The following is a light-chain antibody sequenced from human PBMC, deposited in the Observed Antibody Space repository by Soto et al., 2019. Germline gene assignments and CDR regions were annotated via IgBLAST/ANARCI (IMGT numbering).Light chain of an antibody. V-gene: IGKV1-27*01. CDR2: AAS. CDR1: QGISNY. Sequence: DIQMTQSPSSLSASVGDRVTITCRATQGISNYLAWYQQKPGKIPQLLIYAASTLQSGVPTRFSGGGSGTDFTLTISSLQPEDVETYYFQSYISAPFTFGPGTNVDIK. J-gene: IGKJ3*01. CDR3: QSYISAPFT.